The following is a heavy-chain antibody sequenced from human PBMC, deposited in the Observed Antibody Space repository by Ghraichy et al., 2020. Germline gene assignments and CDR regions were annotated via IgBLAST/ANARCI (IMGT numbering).Heavy chain of an antibody. D-gene: IGHD1-26*01. CDR3: ARGRSGSYMGEFEY. CDR1: GFTFSTYS. J-gene: IGHJ4*02. CDR2: ISSSSSYI. V-gene: IGHV3-21*01. Sequence: GGSLRLSCAPSGFTFSTYSMNWVRQAPGKGLEWVSSISSSSSYIYYADSLKGRFTISRDNAKNSLYLQMNSLRAEDTAVYYCARGRSGSYMGEFEYWGQGTLVTVSS.